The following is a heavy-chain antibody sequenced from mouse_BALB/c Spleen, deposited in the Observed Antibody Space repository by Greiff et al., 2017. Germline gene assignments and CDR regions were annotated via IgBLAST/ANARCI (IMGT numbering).Heavy chain of an antibody. Sequence: EVKLVESGAELVKPGASVKLSCTASGFNIKDTYMHWVKQRPEQGLEWIGRIDPANGNTKYDPKFQGKATITADTSSNTAYLQLSSLTSEDTAVYYCARPDGYSYWYFDVWGAGTTVTVSS. CDR2: IDPANGNT. V-gene: IGHV14-3*02. CDR1: GFNIKDTY. D-gene: IGHD2-3*01. J-gene: IGHJ1*01. CDR3: ARPDGYSYWYFDV.